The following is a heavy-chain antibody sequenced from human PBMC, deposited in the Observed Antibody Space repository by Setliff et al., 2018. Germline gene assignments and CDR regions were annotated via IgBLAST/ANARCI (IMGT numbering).Heavy chain of an antibody. V-gene: IGHV5-51*01. CDR3: AKGGGRIQLWLPDIYYFDY. J-gene: IGHJ4*02. Sequence: PGESLKISCKGSGYSFTSYWIGWVRQMPGKGLEWMGIIYPGDSDTRYSPSFQGQVTISADKSISTAYLQMNSLRVEDTAVYYCAKGGGRIQLWLPDIYYFDYWGQGTLVTVSS. D-gene: IGHD5-18*01. CDR2: IYPGDSDT. CDR1: GYSFTSYW.